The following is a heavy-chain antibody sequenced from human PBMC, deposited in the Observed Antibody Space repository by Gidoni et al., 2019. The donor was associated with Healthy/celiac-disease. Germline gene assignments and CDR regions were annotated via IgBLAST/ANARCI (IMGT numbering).Heavy chain of an antibody. CDR3: ARSLSSSSHFDY. V-gene: IGHV3-21*01. Sequence: EVQLVESGGGLVKPGGSLRLSCAASGFTFSSYSMNWVRQAPGKGLEWVSSISSSSSYIYYADSVKGRFTISRDNAKNSLYLQMNSLRAEDTAVYYCARSLSSSSHFDYWGQGTLVTVSS. J-gene: IGHJ4*02. CDR1: GFTFSSYS. CDR2: ISSSSSYI. D-gene: IGHD6-6*01.